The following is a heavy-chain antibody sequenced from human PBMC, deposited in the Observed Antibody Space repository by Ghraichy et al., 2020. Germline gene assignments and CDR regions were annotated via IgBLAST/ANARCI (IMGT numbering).Heavy chain of an antibody. D-gene: IGHD3-22*01. CDR1: GFTFSSYW. J-gene: IGHJ4*02. V-gene: IGHV3-74*01. CDR2: IKTDGSTV. Sequence: GGSLRLSCEVSGFTFSSYWMHWVRQAPGEGLVWVARIKTDGSTVTYADSVRGRITISRDNAKNILSLQMNSLRVDDTAVYYCARDLNWVLFDSWGQGTLVTVSS. CDR3: ARDLNWVLFDS.